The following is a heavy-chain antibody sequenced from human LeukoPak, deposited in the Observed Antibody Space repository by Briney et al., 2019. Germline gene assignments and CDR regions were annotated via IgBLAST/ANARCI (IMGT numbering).Heavy chain of an antibody. Sequence: GSLRLSCITSGFTVSSTYMSWIRQPPGKGLEWIGYIYYSGSTNYNPSLRSRVTISVDTSKNQFSLKLSSVTAADTAVYYCARDAPGGGWYKGDAFDIWGQGTMVTVSS. CDR3: ARDAPGGGWYKGDAFDI. J-gene: IGHJ3*02. CDR2: IYYSGST. D-gene: IGHD6-19*01. V-gene: IGHV4-59*02. CDR1: GFTVSSTY.